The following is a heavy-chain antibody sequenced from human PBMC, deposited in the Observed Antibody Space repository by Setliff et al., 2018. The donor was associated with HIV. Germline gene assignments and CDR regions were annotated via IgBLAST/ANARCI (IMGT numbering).Heavy chain of an antibody. CDR2: IIPIFGTA. CDR1: GGTFSSYA. CDR3: AAEGNIFDI. V-gene: IGHV1-69*06. J-gene: IGHJ3*02. Sequence: GASVKVSCKASGGTFSSYAISWVRQAPGQGLEWMGGIIPIFGTANYAQKFQGRVTIIADTSIDTAYMELRSLRSEDTAVCYCAAEGNIFDIWGRGTMVTVSS. D-gene: IGHD3-10*01.